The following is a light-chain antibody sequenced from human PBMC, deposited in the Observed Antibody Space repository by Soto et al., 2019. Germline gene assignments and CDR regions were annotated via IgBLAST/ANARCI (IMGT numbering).Light chain of an antibody. CDR3: QVCHSSGYQYV. J-gene: IGLJ1*01. CDR2: DHS. Sequence: SYELTQPPSVSVAPGQTASVTCEGNTIGSKSVHWYQQKPVQAPILVVYDHSDRPSGIPERFSGSNSWNTATLTINRVEAGDEDDYYCQVCHSSGYQYVLGPGPKVT. V-gene: IGLV3-21*02. CDR1: TIGSKS.